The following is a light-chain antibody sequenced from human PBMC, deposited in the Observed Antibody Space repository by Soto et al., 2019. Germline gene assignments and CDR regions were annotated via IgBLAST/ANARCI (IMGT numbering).Light chain of an antibody. J-gene: IGKJ1*01. Sequence: ELLLTQSSGPLSLSPRDRSTLSGRASQSVTRSYLAWYQQKPGQAPRPLIYGASSRTTGIPDRFSGSGSGTDFTLSISGLESEDFAVYYHQQYGNSPRTFGQGTKVDIK. CDR3: QQYGNSPRT. CDR2: GAS. CDR1: QSVTRSY. V-gene: IGKV3-20*01.